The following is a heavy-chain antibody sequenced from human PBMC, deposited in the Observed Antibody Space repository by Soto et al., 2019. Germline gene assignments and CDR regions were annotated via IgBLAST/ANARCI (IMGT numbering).Heavy chain of an antibody. CDR1: GGSIISGGYY. CDR2: IYYSGST. CDR3: ARDAATTVTTGGSDYYYYYGMDV. V-gene: IGHV4-31*03. J-gene: IGHJ6*02. D-gene: IGHD4-17*01. Sequence: PSETLSLTCTVSGGSIISGGYYWIWIRQHPGKGLEWIGYIYYSGSTYYNPSLKSRVTISVDTSKNQFSLKLSSVTAADTAVYYCARDAATTVTTGGSDYYYYYGMDVWGQGTTVTVSS.